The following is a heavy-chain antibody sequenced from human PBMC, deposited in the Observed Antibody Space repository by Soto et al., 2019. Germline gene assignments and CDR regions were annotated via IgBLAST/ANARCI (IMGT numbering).Heavy chain of an antibody. CDR1: GFTFIDYY. CDR2: ISSSGSTI. Sequence: GGSLRLSCAASGFTFIDYYMSWIRQAPWKGLEWVSYISSSGSTIYYADSVKGRFTISRDNAKNSLYLQMNSLRAEDTAVYYCARLYGIRDYDFWSGLAIDYWGQGTLVTVS. CDR3: ARLYGIRDYDFWSGLAIDY. V-gene: IGHV3-11*01. J-gene: IGHJ4*02. D-gene: IGHD3-3*01.